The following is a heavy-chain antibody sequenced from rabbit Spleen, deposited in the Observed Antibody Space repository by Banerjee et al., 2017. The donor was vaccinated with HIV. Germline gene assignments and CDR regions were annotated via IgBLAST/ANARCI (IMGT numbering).Heavy chain of an antibody. CDR2: IDPVFGST. V-gene: IGHV1S7*01. J-gene: IGHJ4*01. CDR3: AREGASSGGYYVPYFNL. D-gene: IGHD1-1*01. CDR1: GFDFSSYY. Sequence: QLKESGGGLVQPGGSLKLSCKASGFDFSSYYMSWVRQAPGKGLEWIGYIDPVFGSTYYASWVTGRFTISSHNAQNTLYLQLNSLTAADTATYFCAREGASSGGYYVPYFNLWGPGTLVTVS.